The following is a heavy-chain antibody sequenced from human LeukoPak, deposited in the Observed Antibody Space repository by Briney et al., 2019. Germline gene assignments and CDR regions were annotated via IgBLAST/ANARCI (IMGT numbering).Heavy chain of an antibody. V-gene: IGHV3-23*01. CDR1: GFTFSSYA. J-gene: IGHJ4*02. CDR2: ISGSGGST. CDR3: AKPDIVATITPFDY. D-gene: IGHD5-12*01. Sequence: GGSLRLSCAASGFTFSSYATSWVRQAPGKGLEWVSAISGSGGSTYYADSVKGRFTISRDNSKNTLYLQMNSLRAEDTAVYYCAKPDIVATITPFDYWGQGTLVTVSS.